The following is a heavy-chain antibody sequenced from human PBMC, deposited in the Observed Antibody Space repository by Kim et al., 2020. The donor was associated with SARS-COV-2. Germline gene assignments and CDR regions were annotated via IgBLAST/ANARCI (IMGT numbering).Heavy chain of an antibody. D-gene: IGHD5-18*01. CDR3: TGPRSTAYGMDV. CDR2: IDNEGRST. J-gene: IGHJ6*02. V-gene: IGHV3-74*01. Sequence: GGSLRLSCEASGITSSSYWMHWVRQVPGKGLVWVSRIDNEGRSTSYADFVKGRFTISRDNAKKTLYLQMNSLEAEDTAVYYCTGPRSTAYGMDVWGQGTT. CDR1: GITSSSYW.